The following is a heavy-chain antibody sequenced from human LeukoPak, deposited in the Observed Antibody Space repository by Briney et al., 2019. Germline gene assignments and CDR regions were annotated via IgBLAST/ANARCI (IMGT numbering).Heavy chain of an antibody. V-gene: IGHV4-59*01. CDR2: IYSTGTT. CDR3: ARGPPDRADI. D-gene: IGHD3-16*02. J-gene: IGHJ3*02. CDR1: GASLSSSY. Sequence: SETLSLTCAVSGASLSSSYWSWLRQPPGRGLEWVGYIYSTGTTNYNTSLESRVTISLDTSKNQFSLKLTSVTAADTAMYYCARGPPDRADIWGQGTMVTVSS.